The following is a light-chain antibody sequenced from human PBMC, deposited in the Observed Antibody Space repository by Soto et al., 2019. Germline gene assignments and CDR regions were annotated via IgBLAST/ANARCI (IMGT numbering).Light chain of an antibody. CDR2: DTN. Sequence: QAVVTQEPSLTVSPGGTVTLTCGSSTGPVTNGHYPYWFQQKPGQAPKTLIYDTNNRHSWTPARFSGSLLGGKGALTLSGGQPEGEAGYYCFLSDCFTGGGTAVVFGGGTKLTVL. CDR3: FLSDCFTGGGTAVV. CDR1: TGPVTNGHY. J-gene: IGLJ2*01. V-gene: IGLV7-46*01.